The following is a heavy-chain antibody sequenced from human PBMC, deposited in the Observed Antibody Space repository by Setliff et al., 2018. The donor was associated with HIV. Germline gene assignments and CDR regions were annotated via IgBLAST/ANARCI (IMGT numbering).Heavy chain of an antibody. V-gene: IGHV3-74*01. CDR3: HSGYDSEEQSYFDY. Sequence: GGSLRLSCAASGFTFDRYWMHWVRQAPGKGLVWVSRVNADGSSKTYADSVKDRFTISRDNAKNTLYLQMHDLRAEDTGVYYCHSGYDSEEQSYFDYWGQGTLVTVSS. CDR2: VNADGSSK. D-gene: IGHD5-12*01. J-gene: IGHJ4*02. CDR1: GFTFDRYW.